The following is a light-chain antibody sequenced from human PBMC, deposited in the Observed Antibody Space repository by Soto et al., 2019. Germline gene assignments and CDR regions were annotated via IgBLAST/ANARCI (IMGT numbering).Light chain of an antibody. V-gene: IGLV1-40*01. CDR1: SSNIGAGYD. CDR3: QSYDSSLSGSYV. CDR2: GNS. J-gene: IGLJ1*01. Sequence: QSVLTQPPSVSGAPGQRVTISCTGSSSNIGAGYDVHWYQLLPGTAPKLLIYGNSNRPSGVPDRFSGSKSGTSASLAITGLQAEDEADYYCQSYDSSLSGSYVFGTGTKLTVL.